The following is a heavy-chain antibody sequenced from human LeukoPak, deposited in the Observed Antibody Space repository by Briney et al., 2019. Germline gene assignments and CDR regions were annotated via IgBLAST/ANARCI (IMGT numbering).Heavy chain of an antibody. J-gene: IGHJ4*02. V-gene: IGHV4-39*01. CDR2: IYYSGST. CDR1: GGSISSSSYY. CDR3: ARLQHLYYGSGSYYFDY. Sequence: SETLSLTCTVSGGSISSSSYYWGWIRQPPGKGLEWIRSIYYSGSTYYNPSLKSRVTISVDTSKNQLSLKLSSVTAADTAVYYCARLQHLYYGSGSYYFDYWGQGTLVTVSS. D-gene: IGHD3-10*01.